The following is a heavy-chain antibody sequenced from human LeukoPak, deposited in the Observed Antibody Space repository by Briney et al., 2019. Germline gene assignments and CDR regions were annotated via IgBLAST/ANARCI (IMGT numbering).Heavy chain of an antibody. CDR3: ARDYDFWSGYFGARGMDV. CDR2: ISWNSGSI. V-gene: IGHV3-9*01. CDR1: GFTFDDYA. D-gene: IGHD3-3*01. J-gene: IGHJ6*02. Sequence: GGSLRLSCAASGFTFDDYAMHWVRQAPGKGLEWVSGISWNSGSIGYADSVKGRFTISRDNAKNSLYLQMNSLRAEDTAVYYCARDYDFWSGYFGARGMDVWGQGTTVTVSS.